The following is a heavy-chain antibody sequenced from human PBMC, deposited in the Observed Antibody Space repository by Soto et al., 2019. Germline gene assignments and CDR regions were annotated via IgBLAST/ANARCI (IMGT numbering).Heavy chain of an antibody. J-gene: IGHJ6*02. CDR2: ISAYNGNT. D-gene: IGHD3-3*01. V-gene: IGHV1-18*01. Sequence: ASVKVSCKASGYTFTSYGISWVRQAPGKGLEWMGWISAYNGNTNYAQKLQGRVTMTTDTSTSTAYMELRSLRSDDTAVYYCARDGTTIFGVVIIWSTYYYYGMDVWGQRTKVTVS. CDR3: ARDGTTIFGVVIIWSTYYYYGMDV. CDR1: GYTFTSYG.